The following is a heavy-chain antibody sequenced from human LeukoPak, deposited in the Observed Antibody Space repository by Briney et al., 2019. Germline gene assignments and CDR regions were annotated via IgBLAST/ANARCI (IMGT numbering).Heavy chain of an antibody. CDR2: IIPIFGTA. Sequence: SVKVSCKASGDTFSSYAISWVRQAPGQGLEWMGGIIPIFGTANYAQKFQGRVTITTDESTSTAYMELSSLRSEDTAVYYCARDGANDYSNYGYYYYYMDVWGKGTTVTVSS. CDR3: ARDGANDYSNYGYYYYYMDV. CDR1: GDTFSSYA. D-gene: IGHD4-11*01. V-gene: IGHV1-69*05. J-gene: IGHJ6*03.